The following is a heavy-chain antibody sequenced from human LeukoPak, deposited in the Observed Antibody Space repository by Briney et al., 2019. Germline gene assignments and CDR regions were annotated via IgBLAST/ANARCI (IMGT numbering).Heavy chain of an antibody. CDR3: ARASGRVLRYSNWFDP. CDR2: ISGSGGST. J-gene: IGHJ5*02. CDR1: GFTFSSYA. D-gene: IGHD3-9*01. V-gene: IGHV3-23*01. Sequence: GGSLRLSCAASGFTFSSYAMSWVRQAPGKGLEWVSAISGSGGSTYYADSVKGRFTISRDNSKNTLYLQMNSLRAEDTAVYYCARASGRVLRYSNWFDPWGQGTLVTVSS.